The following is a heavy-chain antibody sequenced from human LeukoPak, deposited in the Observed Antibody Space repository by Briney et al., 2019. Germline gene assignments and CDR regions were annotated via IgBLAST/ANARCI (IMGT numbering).Heavy chain of an antibody. CDR2: ISGSGGST. CDR3: AGCTSWGYYYMDV. CDR1: GFTFSSYA. V-gene: IGHV3-23*01. D-gene: IGHD2-2*01. Sequence: GGSLRLSCAASGFTFSSYAMSWVRQAPGKGLERVSAISGSGGSTYYADSVKGRFTISRDNSKNTLYLQMNSLRVEDTAVYYCAGCTSWGYYYMDVWGKGTTVTVSS. J-gene: IGHJ6*03.